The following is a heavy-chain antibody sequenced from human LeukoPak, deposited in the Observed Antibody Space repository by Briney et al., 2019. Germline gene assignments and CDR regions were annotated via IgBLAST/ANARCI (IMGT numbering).Heavy chain of an antibody. CDR2: IYYSGST. CDR1: GGSISRSIYY. V-gene: IGHV4-61*05. Sequence: SETLSLTCTVSGGSISRSIYYWYWIRQPPGKGLEWIGYIYYSGSTNYNPSLKSRVTISVDTSKNQFSLKLSSVTAADTAVYYCARHWEYCGGDCLDAFDIWGQGTMVTVSS. CDR3: ARHWEYCGGDCLDAFDI. J-gene: IGHJ3*02. D-gene: IGHD2-21*02.